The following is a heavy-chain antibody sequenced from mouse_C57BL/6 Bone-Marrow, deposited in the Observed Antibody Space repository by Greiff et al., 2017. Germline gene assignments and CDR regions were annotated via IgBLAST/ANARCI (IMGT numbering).Heavy chain of an antibody. D-gene: IGHD2-4*01. CDR1: GYTFTSYW. Sequence: VQLQQPGAELVKPGASVKMSCKASGYTFTSYWITWVKQRPGQGLEWIGDIYPGSGSTNYNEKFKSKATMTVDTSSSTAYMQLSSLTSEDSAVYYSARVGYDYDRGNAMDYWGQGTSVTVSS. V-gene: IGHV1-55*01. CDR3: ARVGYDYDRGNAMDY. J-gene: IGHJ4*01. CDR2: IYPGSGST.